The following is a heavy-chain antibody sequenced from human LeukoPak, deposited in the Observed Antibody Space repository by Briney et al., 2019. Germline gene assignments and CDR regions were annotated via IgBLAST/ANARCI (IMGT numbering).Heavy chain of an antibody. V-gene: IGHV7-4-1*02. CDR1: GGTFSSYA. D-gene: IGHD2-15*01. CDR2: ISTNTGIP. Sequence: ASVKVSCKASGGTFSSYAISWVRQAPGQGLEWMGWISTNTGIPTYAQGFTGRFVFSLDTSVSTAYLQISSLKAEDTAVYYCARGGYCSGTSCYWFDPWGQGTLVTVSS. J-gene: IGHJ5*02. CDR3: ARGGYCSGTSCYWFDP.